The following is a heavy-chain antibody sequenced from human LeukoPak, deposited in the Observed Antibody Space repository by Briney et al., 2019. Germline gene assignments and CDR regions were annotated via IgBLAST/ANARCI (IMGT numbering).Heavy chain of an antibody. CDR3: ARRNWSGYHTLDY. CDR2: IYYTGNA. CDR1: GGSISSSLYY. J-gene: IGHJ4*02. V-gene: IGHV4-39*01. D-gene: IGHD3-3*01. Sequence: SETLSLTCTVSGGSISSSLYYWDWIRQPPGSGLEWIGSIYYTGNAYYKVSLRSRVTISVDTSKNQFSLKVNSVTAADTAIYYCARRNWSGYHTLDYWGQGTLVTVSS.